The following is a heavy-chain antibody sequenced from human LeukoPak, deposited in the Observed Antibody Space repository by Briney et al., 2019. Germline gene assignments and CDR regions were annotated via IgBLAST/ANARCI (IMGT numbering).Heavy chain of an antibody. CDR2: INAGNGNT. D-gene: IGHD3-22*01. CDR1: GYTFTSYA. J-gene: IGHJ5*02. V-gene: IGHV1-3*03. CDR3: ARGETAYYYDSSGPFVLGFDP. Sequence: ASVKVSCKASGYTFTSYAMHWVRQAPGQRLEWMGWINAGNGNTKYSQEFQGRVTITRDTSASTAYMELSSLRSEDMAVYYCARGETAYYYDSSGPFVLGFDPWGQGTLVTVSS.